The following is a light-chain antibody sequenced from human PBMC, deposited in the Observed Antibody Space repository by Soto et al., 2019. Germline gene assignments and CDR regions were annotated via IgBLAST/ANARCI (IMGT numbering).Light chain of an antibody. CDR1: NIGSKS. V-gene: IGLV3-21*04. Sequence: SYELTQPPSVSVAPGKTAKITCWGNNIGSKSVHWYQQKPGQAPVLVIYHDSARPSGIPERFSGSNSGNTATLTISRVEAGDEADYYCHVWDSSRDHVVFGGGTKLTVL. CDR3: HVWDSSRDHVV. J-gene: IGLJ2*01. CDR2: HDS.